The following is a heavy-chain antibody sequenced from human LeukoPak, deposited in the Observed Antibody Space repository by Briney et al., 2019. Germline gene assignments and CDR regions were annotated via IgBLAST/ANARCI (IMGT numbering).Heavy chain of an antibody. V-gene: IGHV3-53*01. J-gene: IGHJ6*03. CDR3: AKVGATALYYYYYMDV. Sequence: GESLRLSCAASGFTVSSNYMSWVRQAPGKGLEWVSVIYSGGFTYYADSVKGRFTISRDNSKNTLYLQMNSLRAEDTAVYYCAKVGATALYYYYYMDVWGKGTTVTVSS. CDR2: IYSGGFT. D-gene: IGHD1-26*01. CDR1: GFTVSSNY.